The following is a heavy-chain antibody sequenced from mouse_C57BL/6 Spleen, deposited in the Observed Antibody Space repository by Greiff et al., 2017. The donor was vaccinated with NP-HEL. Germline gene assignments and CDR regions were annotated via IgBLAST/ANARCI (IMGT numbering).Heavy chain of an antibody. Sequence: EVQLQQSGPELVKPGASVKISCKASGYTFTDYYMNWVKQSHGKSLEWIGDINPNNGGTSYNQKFKGKATLTVDKSSSTAYMELRSLTSEDSAVYYCARGMAMGMDWGQGTTLTVSS. CDR2: INPNNGGT. J-gene: IGHJ2*01. CDR3: ARGMAMGMD. CDR1: GYTFTDYY. D-gene: IGHD1-1*02. V-gene: IGHV1-26*01.